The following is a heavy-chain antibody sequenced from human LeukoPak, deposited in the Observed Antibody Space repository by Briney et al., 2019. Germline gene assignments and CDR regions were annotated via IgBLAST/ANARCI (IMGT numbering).Heavy chain of an antibody. Sequence: SDTLSLTCTVSGASISTYYWSWIRQPPVKGLEWIGCVFYSGSTNSGNTNYNPSLKSRVTISVDTSKNQFSLKLSSVTAADTAVYYCARHSTIEPRPDYWGQGTLVTVSS. CDR3: ARHSTIEPRPDY. J-gene: IGHJ4*02. CDR2: VFYSGST. V-gene: IGHV4-59*08. CDR1: GASISTYY. D-gene: IGHD6-6*01.